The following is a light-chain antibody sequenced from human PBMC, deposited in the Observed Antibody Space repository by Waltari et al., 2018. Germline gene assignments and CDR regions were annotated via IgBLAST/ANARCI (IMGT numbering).Light chain of an antibody. CDR3: QHYGASPPWT. CDR2: GAS. Sequence: EIVLTQSPGTLSLSPGERATLSCRVNQRVSSNYLGWYQQKPGQAPRVLIYGASSRSTGIPDRFSGSGSGTDFTLTISRLEPEDFAVYYCQHYGASPPWTFGQGTKVEI. CDR1: QRVSSNY. V-gene: IGKV3-20*01. J-gene: IGKJ1*01.